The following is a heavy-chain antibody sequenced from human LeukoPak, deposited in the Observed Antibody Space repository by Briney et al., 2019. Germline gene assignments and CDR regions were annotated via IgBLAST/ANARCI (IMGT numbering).Heavy chain of an antibody. V-gene: IGHV4-59*01. CDR1: GTSIRSYY. J-gene: IGHJ5*02. CDR2: IYYTGSS. D-gene: IGHD3-16*01. CDR3: ARDRGILGVDL. Sequence: SETLSLTCNVSGTSIRSYYWIWIRQPPGKGLEFIGNIYYTGSSTYNPSLKSRVSISLDTSKNQFSLKLTSVTALDTAVYFCARDRGILGVDLWGQGTLVTVSS.